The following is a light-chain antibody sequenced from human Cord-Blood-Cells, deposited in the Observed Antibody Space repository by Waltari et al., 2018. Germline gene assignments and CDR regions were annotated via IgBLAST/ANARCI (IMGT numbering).Light chain of an antibody. Sequence: QSALTQPASVSGSPGQSITISCTGTRSDVGRYNLVSWYHQHPGKAPKLIIYEGSKRPSGVSNRFSGAKSGNTASLTISALQAEDEADYYCCSYAGSSTYVFGTGTKVTVL. CDR3: CSYAGSSTYV. CDR2: EGS. CDR1: RSDVGRYNL. V-gene: IGLV2-23*01. J-gene: IGLJ1*01.